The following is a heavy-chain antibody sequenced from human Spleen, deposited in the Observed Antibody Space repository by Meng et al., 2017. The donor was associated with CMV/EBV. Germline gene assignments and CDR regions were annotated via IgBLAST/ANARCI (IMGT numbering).Heavy chain of an antibody. D-gene: IGHD6-19*01. CDR1: GYPFTPYG. CDR3: AREGYNSGNNWFDP. V-gene: IGHV1-8*01. J-gene: IGHJ5*02. Sequence: ASGYPFTPYGILWVRQATGQGLEWMGWMSPNSGDTGYAQKFQGRLIMTRDNSRSTAYMELSSLTSEDTAVYYCAREGYNSGNNWFDPWGQGTLVTVSS. CDR2: MSPNSGDT.